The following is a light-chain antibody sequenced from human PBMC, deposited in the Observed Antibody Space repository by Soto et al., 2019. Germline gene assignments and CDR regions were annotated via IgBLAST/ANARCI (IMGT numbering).Light chain of an antibody. CDR1: SSNIGAGYD. CDR3: SSYGGRYNYV. CDR2: GNS. Sequence: QAVVTQPPSVSGAPGQRVTISCTGSSSNIGAGYDVHWYQQLPGTAPKLLIYGNSNRPSGVPDRFSGSKSGTSASLAITGLQAEDEADYYCSSYGGRYNYVFGTGTKLTVL. J-gene: IGLJ1*01. V-gene: IGLV1-40*01.